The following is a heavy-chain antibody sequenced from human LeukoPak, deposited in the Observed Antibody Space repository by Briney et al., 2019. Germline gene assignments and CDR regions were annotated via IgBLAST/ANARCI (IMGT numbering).Heavy chain of an antibody. V-gene: IGHV4-39*07. Sequence: SETLSLTCTVSGGSISSSSYYWGWIRQPPGKGLEWIGSIYYSGSTYYNPSLMSRVTISVDTSKNQFSLNLSSVTAADTAVYYCASGKYLWFGESDGFDYWGQGTLVTVSS. CDR3: ASGKYLWFGESDGFDY. J-gene: IGHJ4*02. D-gene: IGHD3-10*01. CDR1: GGSISSSSYY. CDR2: IYYSGST.